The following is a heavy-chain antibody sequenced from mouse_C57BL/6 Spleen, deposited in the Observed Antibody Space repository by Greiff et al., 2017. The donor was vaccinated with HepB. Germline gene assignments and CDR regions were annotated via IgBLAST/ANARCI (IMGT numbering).Heavy chain of an antibody. CDR3: TREGYDGYYPSSWFAY. CDR2: IDPETGGT. V-gene: IGHV1-15*01. J-gene: IGHJ3*01. CDR1: GYTFTDYE. Sequence: VQLQESGAELVRPGASVTLSCKASGYTFTDYEMHWVKQTPVHGLEWIGAIDPETGGTAYNQKFKGKAILTADKSSSTAYMELRSLTSEDSAVYYCTREGYDGYYPSSWFAYWGQGTLVTVSA. D-gene: IGHD2-3*01.